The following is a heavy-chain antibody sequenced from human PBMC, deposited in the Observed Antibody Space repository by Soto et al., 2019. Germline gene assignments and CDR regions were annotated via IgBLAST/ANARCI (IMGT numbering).Heavy chain of an antibody. Sequence: ASVKVSCKASGYTFTSYVINWVRQATGQGLEWMGWMNPNSGNTGYAQKFQGRVTMTRNTSISTAYMELSSLRSEDTAVYYCATYDILTGYGAFDIWGQGTMVTVSS. V-gene: IGHV1-8*01. D-gene: IGHD3-9*01. CDR2: MNPNSGNT. J-gene: IGHJ3*02. CDR1: GYTFTSYV. CDR3: ATYDILTGYGAFDI.